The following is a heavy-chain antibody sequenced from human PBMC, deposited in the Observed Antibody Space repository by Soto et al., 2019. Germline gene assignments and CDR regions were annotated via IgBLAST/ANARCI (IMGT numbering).Heavy chain of an antibody. D-gene: IGHD3-22*01. CDR3: TTDPVTMIVVVPSSG. CDR1: GFTFSNAW. Sequence: GSLRLSCAASGFTFSNAWMNWVRQAPWKGLEWVGRIKSKTDGGTTDYAAPVKGRFTISRDDSKNTLYLQMNSLKTEDTAVYYCTTDPVTMIVVVPSSGWGQGTLVTVSS. V-gene: IGHV3-15*07. J-gene: IGHJ4*02. CDR2: IKSKTDGGTT.